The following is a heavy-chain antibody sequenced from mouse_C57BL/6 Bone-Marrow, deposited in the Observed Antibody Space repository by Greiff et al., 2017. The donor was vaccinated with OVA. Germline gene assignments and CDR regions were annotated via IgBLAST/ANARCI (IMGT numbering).Heavy chain of an antibody. CDR3: ARDRALWLRDY. J-gene: IGHJ2*01. V-gene: IGHV5-4*01. D-gene: IGHD2-2*01. Sequence: EVHLVESGGGLVKPGGSLKLSCAASGFTFSSYAMSWVRQTPEKRLEWVATISDGGSYTYYPDNVKGRFTISRDNAKNNLYLQMSHLKSEDTAMYYCARDRALWLRDYWGQGTTLTVSS. CDR1: GFTFSSYA. CDR2: ISDGGSYT.